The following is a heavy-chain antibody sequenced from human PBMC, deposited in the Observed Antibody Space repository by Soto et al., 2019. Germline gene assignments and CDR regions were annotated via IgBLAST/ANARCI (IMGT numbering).Heavy chain of an antibody. CDR3: ARGGDTSIYFMDV. CDR1: GFTFSRFY. CDR2: IGTTGDT. D-gene: IGHD5-18*01. Sequence: EVQLVESGGGLVQPGGSLRLSCAASGFTFSRFYMHWVRQATGKGLEWVSSIGTTGDTYYPGSVKGRFTISRENAKNSLYLQMNSLRDGDTAVYYCARGGDTSIYFMDVWGKGTTVTVSS. J-gene: IGHJ6*03. V-gene: IGHV3-13*01.